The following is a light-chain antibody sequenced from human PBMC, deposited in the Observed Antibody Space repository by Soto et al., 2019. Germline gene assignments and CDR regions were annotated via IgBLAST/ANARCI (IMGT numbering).Light chain of an antibody. V-gene: IGKV3-20*01. Sequence: VLTQSPGTLSLSPGERATLSCRASQSVSSSSLAWYQQKPGQAPRLVMYGTSNRATGIPARFSGSGSGTDFTLTISRLEPEDFAVYYCQQYDSSPRTFGQGTKVDIK. J-gene: IGKJ1*01. CDR1: QSVSSSS. CDR2: GTS. CDR3: QQYDSSPRT.